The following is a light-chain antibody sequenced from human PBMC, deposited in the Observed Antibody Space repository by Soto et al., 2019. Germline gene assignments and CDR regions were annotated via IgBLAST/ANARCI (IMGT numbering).Light chain of an antibody. V-gene: IGKV3-20*01. Sequence: EIVLTQSPGTLPLSPGERATLSCRASQSVSSSYLAWYQQKPGQAPRLLIYGASSRATGIPDRFSGSGSGTEFTLTISRLEPEDFAVYYCQQYDSSPLTFGGGTKVEIK. J-gene: IGKJ4*01. CDR3: QQYDSSPLT. CDR2: GAS. CDR1: QSVSSSY.